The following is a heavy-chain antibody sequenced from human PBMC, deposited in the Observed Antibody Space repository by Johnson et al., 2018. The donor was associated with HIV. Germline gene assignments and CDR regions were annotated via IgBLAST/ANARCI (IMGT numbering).Heavy chain of an antibody. CDR1: GFTFTSYW. D-gene: IGHD3-10*01. CDR3: ARDKGRGAFDI. CDR2: ISSSGNTI. V-gene: IGHV3-48*03. J-gene: IGHJ3*02. Sequence: VQLVESGGGVVQPGRSLRLSCAASGFTFTSYWMSWVRQAPGKGLEWVSYISSSGNTIYYADSVKGRVTISRDNAKKSLYLQMNSLRAEDTAVYYWARDKGRGAFDIWGQGTMVTVSS.